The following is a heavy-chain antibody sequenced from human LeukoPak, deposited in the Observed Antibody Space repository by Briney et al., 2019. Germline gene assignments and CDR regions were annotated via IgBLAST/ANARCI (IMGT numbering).Heavy chain of an antibody. CDR2: IWYDGSNK. J-gene: IGHJ4*02. CDR3: AKEARGPTNYYFDY. D-gene: IGHD1-1*01. V-gene: IGHV3-33*06. CDR1: GITFSSYG. Sequence: GGSLRLSCAASGITFSSYGMHWVRQAPGKGLEWVAVIWYDGSNKYYADSVKGRFTISRDNSKNTLYLQMNSLRAEDTAVYYCAKEARGPTNYYFDYWGQGTLVTVSS.